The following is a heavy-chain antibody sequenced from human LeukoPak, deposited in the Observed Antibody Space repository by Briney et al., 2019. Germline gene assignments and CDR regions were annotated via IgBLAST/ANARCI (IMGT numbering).Heavy chain of an antibody. CDR2: IIPIFGTA. Sequence: ASVKVSCKASGCTFSSYAISWVRQAPGQGLEWMGGIIPIFGTANYAQKFQGRVTITADESTSTAYMELSSLRSEDTAVYYCARDQYYYDSSGLFDYWGREPWSPSPQ. CDR1: GCTFSSYA. D-gene: IGHD3-22*01. CDR3: ARDQYYYDSSGLFDY. V-gene: IGHV1-69*13. J-gene: IGHJ4*02.